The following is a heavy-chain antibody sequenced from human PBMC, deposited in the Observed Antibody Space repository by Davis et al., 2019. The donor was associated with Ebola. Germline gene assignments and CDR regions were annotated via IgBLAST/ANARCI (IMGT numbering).Heavy chain of an antibody. CDR1: GGSISSGYNL. D-gene: IGHD2-21*01. CDR2: ISPSGST. V-gene: IGHV4-39*07. J-gene: IGHJ5*02. CDR3: ARGVLLGDNWFDP. Sequence: PSETLSLTCTVSGGSISSGYNLWGWIRQSPERGLEWIGSISPSGSTYYSPSHMSRVTISVDTSKNQFFLQLTSVTAADTAVYYCARGVLLGDNWFDPWGQGTLVTVSS.